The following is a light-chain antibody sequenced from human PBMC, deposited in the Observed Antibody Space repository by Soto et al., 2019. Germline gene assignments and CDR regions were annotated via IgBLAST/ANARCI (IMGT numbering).Light chain of an antibody. CDR3: QQCGNSPWT. J-gene: IGKJ1*01. CDR2: GAS. CDR1: QSVSSSY. Sequence: EIVLTQSPGTLSLSPGERATLSCRASQSVSSSYLAWYQQKPDQAPRLLIYGASSRATGIPDRFSGSGSGTDFTLTISRLEPEDFAVYYCQQCGNSPWTFGQGTRVEI. V-gene: IGKV3-20*01.